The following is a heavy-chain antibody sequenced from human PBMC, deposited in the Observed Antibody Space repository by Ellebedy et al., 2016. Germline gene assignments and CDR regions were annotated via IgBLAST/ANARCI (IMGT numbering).Heavy chain of an antibody. CDR2: INHSGST. J-gene: IGHJ5*02. CDR3: ARGLAGPNWFDP. Sequence: SETLSLXXAVYGGSFSGYYWSWIRQPPGKGLEWIGEINHSGSTNYNPSLKSRVTISVDTSKNQFSLKLSSATAADTAVYYCARGLAGPNWFDPWGQGTLVTVSS. CDR1: GGSFSGYY. V-gene: IGHV4-34*01.